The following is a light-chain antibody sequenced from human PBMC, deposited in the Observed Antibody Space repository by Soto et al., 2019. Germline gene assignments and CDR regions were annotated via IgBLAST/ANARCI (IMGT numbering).Light chain of an antibody. CDR3: QSYDTSLSGFVV. J-gene: IGLJ2*01. CDR2: GNS. V-gene: IGLV1-40*01. Sequence: QSVLTQPPSVSGAPGQRVTISCTGSNSNIGAGYDVHWYQQLPGTAPKLLIYGNSNRPSGVPDRFSGSKSGTSASLAITGLQAEEGADYYCQSYDTSLSGFVVFGGGTKLTVL. CDR1: NSNIGAGYD.